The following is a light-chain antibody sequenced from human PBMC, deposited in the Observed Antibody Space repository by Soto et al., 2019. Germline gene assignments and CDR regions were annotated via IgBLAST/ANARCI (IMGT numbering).Light chain of an antibody. V-gene: IGKV3-15*01. CDR2: AAS. Sequence: EIVMPQSPATLSVSPGERATLSCRASKSVSSNLAWYQQKPGQAPRLLIYAASARATGIPARFSGSGSGTEFTLHIDSLESEDLAVYYCEQYNNRSPVTFGPGTKVDIK. CDR1: KSVSSN. J-gene: IGKJ3*01. CDR3: EQYNNRSPVT.